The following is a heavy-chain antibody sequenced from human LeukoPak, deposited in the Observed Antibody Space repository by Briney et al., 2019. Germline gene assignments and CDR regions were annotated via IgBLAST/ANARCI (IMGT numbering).Heavy chain of an antibody. Sequence: PSETLSLTCTVSGGSISSYYWSWIRQPPGKGLEWIGYIYYSGSTNYNPSLKSRVTISVDTSKNQFSLKLSSVTAADTAVYYCARVGGITIFGVDTYAFDIWGQGTMVTVSS. CDR3: ARVGGITIFGVDTYAFDI. CDR2: IYYSGST. CDR1: GGSISSYY. D-gene: IGHD3-3*01. J-gene: IGHJ3*02. V-gene: IGHV4-59*01.